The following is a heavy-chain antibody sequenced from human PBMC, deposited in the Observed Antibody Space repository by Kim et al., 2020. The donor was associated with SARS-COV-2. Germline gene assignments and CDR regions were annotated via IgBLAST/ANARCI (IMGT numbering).Heavy chain of an antibody. Sequence: ASVKVSCKASGYTFTSYYMHWVRQAPGQGLELMGIINPSGGSTSYAQKFQGRVTMTRDTSTSTVYMELSSLRSEDTAVYYCAREYSSNAGAFDIWGQGTMVTVSS. CDR3: AREYSSNAGAFDI. D-gene: IGHD2-15*01. CDR1: GYTFTSYY. J-gene: IGHJ3*02. CDR2: INPSGGST. V-gene: IGHV1-46*01.